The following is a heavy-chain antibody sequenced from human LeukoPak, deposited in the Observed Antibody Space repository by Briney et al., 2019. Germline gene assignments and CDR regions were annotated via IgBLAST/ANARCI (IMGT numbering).Heavy chain of an antibody. V-gene: IGHV4-59*01. J-gene: IGHJ4*02. Sequence: PSETLSLTCTVSGGSINGYYWGWIRQPPGKGLEWIGYIRYSGTTNYSPSLKSRATISVDTSKNQFSLNLISVTAADTAIYYCARVSSGGYFHTYYFDYWGQGTLVTVSS. CDR1: GGSINGYY. D-gene: IGHD3-22*01. CDR3: ARVSSGGYFHTYYFDY. CDR2: IRYSGTT.